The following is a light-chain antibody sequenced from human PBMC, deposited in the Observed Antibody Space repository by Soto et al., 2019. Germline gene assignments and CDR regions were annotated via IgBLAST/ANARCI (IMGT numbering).Light chain of an antibody. CDR2: DAS. V-gene: IGKV1-5*01. Sequence: DIQMTQSPSTLSASVGDRVTITCRASQSISSWLTWYQQKPGKAPKLLIYDASSLESGVPSRFSGSGSGTEFSLTISSLQPDHFATYYGQQYNSYSPYTFGQGTKLEIK. J-gene: IGKJ2*01. CDR3: QQYNSYSPYT. CDR1: QSISSW.